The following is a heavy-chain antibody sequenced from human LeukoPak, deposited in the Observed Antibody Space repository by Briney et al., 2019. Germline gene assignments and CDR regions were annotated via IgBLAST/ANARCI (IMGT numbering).Heavy chain of an antibody. J-gene: IGHJ4*02. CDR3: AKALGGYDFDY. Sequence: GGSLRLSCASSGFTFRSYGMSWVRQAPGKGLEWVSSLSGSGGSTYYADSVKGRFTISRDNSKNTLFLHMNSLRAEDTAVYYCAKALGGYDFDYWGQGTLVTVSS. D-gene: IGHD3-16*01. V-gene: IGHV3-23*01. CDR1: GFTFRSYG. CDR2: LSGSGGST.